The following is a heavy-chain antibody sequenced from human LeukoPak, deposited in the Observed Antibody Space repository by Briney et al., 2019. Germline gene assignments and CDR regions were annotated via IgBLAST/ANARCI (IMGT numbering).Heavy chain of an antibody. J-gene: IGHJ5*02. Sequence: GGSLRLSCAASGFTFSDYYMSWIRQAPGKGLEWVSYISRSGSTIYYADSVKGRFTISRDNAKNSLYLQMNSLRAEDTAVYYCARDGGSTGTTPSYMYNWFDPWGQGTLVTVSS. CDR2: ISRSGSTI. D-gene: IGHD1-7*01. V-gene: IGHV3-11*04. CDR1: GFTFSDYY. CDR3: ARDGGSTGTTPSYMYNWFDP.